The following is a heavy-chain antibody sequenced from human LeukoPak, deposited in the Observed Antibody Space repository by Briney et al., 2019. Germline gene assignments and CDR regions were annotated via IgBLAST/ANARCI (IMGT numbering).Heavy chain of an antibody. CDR1: GFTFSSSV. D-gene: IGHD3-3*01. Sequence: GGSLRLSCAASGFTFSSSVMHWVRQAPGKGLEWVAGISSDGNNKYYVDSVKGRFTISRDNSKNTLYLQMNSLRAEDTAVHYCAKVRVYYDFWSGLDYWGQGTLVTVSS. V-gene: IGHV3-30*18. J-gene: IGHJ4*02. CDR3: AKVRVYYDFWSGLDY. CDR2: ISSDGNNK.